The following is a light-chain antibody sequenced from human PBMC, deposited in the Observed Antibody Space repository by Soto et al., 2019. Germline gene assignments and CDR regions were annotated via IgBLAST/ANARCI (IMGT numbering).Light chain of an antibody. CDR2: GAS. CDR1: QSVSSN. J-gene: IGKJ4*01. CDR3: QQYNNWHPELT. Sequence: EIVMTQSPATLSVSPGERATLSCRASQSVSSNLAWYQQKPGQAPRLLIYGASTRATGIPARFSGSGSGTEFTLTISSLQSEDLAVDYGQQYNNWHPELTFGGGTKVEIK. V-gene: IGKV3-15*01.